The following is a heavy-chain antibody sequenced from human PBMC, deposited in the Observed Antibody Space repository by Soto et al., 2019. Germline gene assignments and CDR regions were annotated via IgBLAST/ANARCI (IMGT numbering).Heavy chain of an antibody. CDR3: ARVPDR. V-gene: IGHV4-59*12. Sequence: SETLSLTCAVYGGSFSGYYLSWIRQPPGKGLEWIGYIYYSGSTNYNPSLKSRVTISVDRSKNQFSLKLSSVTAADTAVYYCARVPDRWGQGTLVTVSS. D-gene: IGHD2-2*01. CDR1: GGSFSGYY. CDR2: IYYSGST. J-gene: IGHJ5*02.